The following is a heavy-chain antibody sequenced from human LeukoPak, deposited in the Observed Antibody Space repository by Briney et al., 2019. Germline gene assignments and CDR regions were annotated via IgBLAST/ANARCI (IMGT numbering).Heavy chain of an antibody. D-gene: IGHD3-16*01. CDR3: ARLGGGGKYFDY. Sequence: SETLSLTCTVSGGSISSSSYYWGWIRQPPGKGLEWIGSIYYSGSTYYNPSLKTRVTISLDTSKNQFSLKLTSVTAADMAVYYCARLGGGGKYFDYWGQGTLVTVSS. CDR2: IYYSGST. V-gene: IGHV4-39*07. CDR1: GGSISSSSYY. J-gene: IGHJ4*02.